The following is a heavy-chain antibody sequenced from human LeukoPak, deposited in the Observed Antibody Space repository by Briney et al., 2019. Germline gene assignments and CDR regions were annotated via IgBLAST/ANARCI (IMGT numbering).Heavy chain of an antibody. V-gene: IGHV3-30*18. D-gene: IGHD4-17*01. J-gene: IGHJ4*02. CDR2: ISYDGSNK. CDR3: ANTGDYDTSPPFDY. Sequence: GGSLRLSCAASGFTFSSYGMHWVRQAPGKGLEWVAVISYDGSNKYYADSVKGRFTISRDNSKNTLYLQMNSLRAEDTAVYYCANTGDYDTSPPFDYWDQGTLVTVSS. CDR1: GFTFSSYG.